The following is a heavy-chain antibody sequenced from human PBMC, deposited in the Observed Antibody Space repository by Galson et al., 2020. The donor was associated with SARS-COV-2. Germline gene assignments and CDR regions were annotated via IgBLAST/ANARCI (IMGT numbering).Heavy chain of an antibody. D-gene: IGHD1-26*01. CDR2: ISGSGDST. V-gene: IGHV3-23*01. J-gene: IGHJ3*02. CDR3: AKNKRDLLDAFDI. CDR1: GLTFSFYA. Sequence: GGSLKISCGASGLTFSFYAMSWVRQGPGKGLEWVSAISGSGDSTYYADSVKGRFTISRDNSKNTLFLQMNSLRAEDTAVYYCAKNKRDLLDAFDIWGQGTVVTVSS.